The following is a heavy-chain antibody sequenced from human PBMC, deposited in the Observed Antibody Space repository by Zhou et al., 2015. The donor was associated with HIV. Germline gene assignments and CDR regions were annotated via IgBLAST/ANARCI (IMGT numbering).Heavy chain of an antibody. V-gene: IGHV1-69*06. CDR3: ARVTPFSNYVRIFDY. J-gene: IGHJ4*02. CDR1: GGSFSNYA. Sequence: QVQLVQSGAEVKKPGSSVKVSCKASGGSFSNYAISWVRQAPGQGLEYMGGITPIFGTAHYAQKFQDRVTITADKSTTTAYMEVSSLRSEDTAVYYCARVTPFSNYVRIFDYWGQGTLVTVS. D-gene: IGHD4-11*01. CDR2: ITPIFGTA.